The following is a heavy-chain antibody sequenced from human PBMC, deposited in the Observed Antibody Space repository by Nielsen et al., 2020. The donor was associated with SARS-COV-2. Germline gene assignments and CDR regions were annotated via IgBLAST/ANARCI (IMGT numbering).Heavy chain of an antibody. J-gene: IGHJ4*02. CDR3: ASFRRDAYNPRKNHHDY. CDR1: GGSFSGYY. V-gene: IGHV4-34*01. D-gene: IGHD5-24*01. CDR2: FYYSGST. Sequence: SETLSLTCAVYGGSFSGYYWGWIRQPPGKGLEWIGSFYYSGSTDYNPSLESRVTISGDTSKNQFSLKLSSVTAADTAVYYCASFRRDAYNPRKNHHDYWGQGTLVTVSS.